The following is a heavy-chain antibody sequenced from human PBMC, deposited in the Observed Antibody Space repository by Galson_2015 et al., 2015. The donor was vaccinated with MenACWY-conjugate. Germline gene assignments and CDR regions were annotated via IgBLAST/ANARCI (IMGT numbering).Heavy chain of an antibody. J-gene: IGHJ6*03. D-gene: IGHD3-10*01. Sequence: SLRLSCAASGFTFSSYGMHWVRQAPGKGLEWVAVISYDGSNKYYADSVKGRFTISRDNSKNTLYLQMNSLRAEDTAVYYCAKDQRESTYYYYYYMDVWGKGTTVTVSS. CDR3: AKDQRESTYYYYYYMDV. CDR2: ISYDGSNK. V-gene: IGHV3-30*18. CDR1: GFTFSSYG.